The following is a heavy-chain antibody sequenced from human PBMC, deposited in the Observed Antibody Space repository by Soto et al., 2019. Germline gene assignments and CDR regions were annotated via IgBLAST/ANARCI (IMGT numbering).Heavy chain of an antibody. Sequence: QVQLQESGPGLVKPSETLSRPCTVSGGSVSSGSYYWSWIRQPPGKGLEWIGYIYYIGSTNYNPSLKSRVTISGDTSKNQFSLKLSSVPAADKAVYYCARGQEGMDVWCQGTTVTVSS. CDR2: IYYIGST. D-gene: IGHD3-10*01. V-gene: IGHV4-61*01. CDR1: GGSVSSGSYY. J-gene: IGHJ6*02. CDR3: ARGQEGMDV.